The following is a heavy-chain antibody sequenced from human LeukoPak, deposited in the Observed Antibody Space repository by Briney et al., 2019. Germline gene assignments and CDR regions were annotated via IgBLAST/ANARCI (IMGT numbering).Heavy chain of an antibody. V-gene: IGHV4-30-2*05. J-gene: IGHJ4*02. Sequence: PSETLSLTCSVSGGSISSGPYFWSWIRQSPGQGLEWIGYIWPSGSTNYNPSLKSRVTISVDTSKNQFSLKLSSVTAADTAVYYCAREGDTVTLFDYWGQGTLVTVSS. CDR3: AREGDTVTLFDY. D-gene: IGHD4-17*01. CDR1: GGSISSGPYF. CDR2: IWPSGST.